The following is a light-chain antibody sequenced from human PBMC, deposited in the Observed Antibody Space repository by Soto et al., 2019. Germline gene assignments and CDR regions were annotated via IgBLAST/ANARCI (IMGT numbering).Light chain of an antibody. CDR2: DDS. Sequence: SYELTQPPSVSVAPGQTARITGGGNNIGSKSVHWYQQRPGQAPVLVVHDDSDRPSGIPERFSGSNSENTATLTITSVEAVDDADYYWQVCDNSNAHVVFGGGTKLNVL. J-gene: IGLJ2*01. V-gene: IGLV3-21*02. CDR3: QVCDNSNAHVV. CDR1: NIGSKS.